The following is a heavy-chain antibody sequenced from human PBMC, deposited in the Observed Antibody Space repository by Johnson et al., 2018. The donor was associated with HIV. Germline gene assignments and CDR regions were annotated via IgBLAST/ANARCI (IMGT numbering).Heavy chain of an antibody. D-gene: IGHD6-13*01. CDR1: GFTFDDYA. Sequence: VQLVESGGGLVQPGRSLRLSCAASGFTFDDYAMHWVRQAPGKGLEWVSGISWNSGSIGYADSVKGRFTISRDNAKNSLYLQMNSLRAEDTALYYCANDIRFGYSSPGGGAFDIGGQGTMVTVSS. CDR3: ANDIRFGYSSPGGGAFDI. CDR2: ISWNSGSI. J-gene: IGHJ3*02. V-gene: IGHV3-9*01.